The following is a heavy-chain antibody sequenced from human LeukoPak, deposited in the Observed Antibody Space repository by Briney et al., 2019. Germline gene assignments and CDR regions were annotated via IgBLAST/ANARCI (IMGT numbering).Heavy chain of an antibody. Sequence: PGWSQRLSCSASGFTFRTHWMVWVLQAPGHGLLSVSHIGSDGSRTGYADPVKGRFTMSRDNAKNTLYLQMNSLRAEDTAVYFCARAAYSSSPDYWGQGTLVTVSS. CDR3: ARAAYSSSPDY. J-gene: IGHJ4*02. CDR1: GFTFRTHW. D-gene: IGHD6-6*01. CDR2: IGSDGSRT. V-gene: IGHV3-74*01.